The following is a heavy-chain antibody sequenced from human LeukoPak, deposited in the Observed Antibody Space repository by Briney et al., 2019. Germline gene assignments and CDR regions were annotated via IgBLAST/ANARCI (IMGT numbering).Heavy chain of an antibody. CDR2: IYYSGST. Sequence: PSETLSLTCTVSGGSISSGGYYWSWIRQHPGKGLEWIGYIYYSGSTYYNPSLKSRVTISVDTSKNQFSLKLSSVTAADTAVYYCARQGVGSGSYYSYYFDYWGQGTLVTVSS. CDR3: ARQGVGSGSYYSYYFDY. V-gene: IGHV4-31*03. CDR1: GGSISSGGYY. D-gene: IGHD3-10*01. J-gene: IGHJ4*02.